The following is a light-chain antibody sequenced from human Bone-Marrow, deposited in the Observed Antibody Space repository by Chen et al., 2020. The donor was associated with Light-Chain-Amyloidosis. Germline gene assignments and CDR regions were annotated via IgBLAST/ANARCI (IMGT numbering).Light chain of an antibody. CDR3: SSYTMTNTVV. V-gene: IGLV2-14*01. J-gene: IGLJ1*01. Sequence: QSALTQPASVSGSPGQSITISCTGTSSDVGGDNHVSWYQQHPDKAPSLMIDEVTHRPSWVPDRFAGSRSENTASLTISGLQTEAEADYFCSSYTMTNTVVFGSGTRVTV. CDR2: EVT. CDR1: SSDVGGDNH.